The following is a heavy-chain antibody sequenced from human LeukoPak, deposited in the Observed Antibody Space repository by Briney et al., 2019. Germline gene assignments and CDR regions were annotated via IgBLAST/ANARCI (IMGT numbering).Heavy chain of an antibody. CDR1: GFTFSGSA. CDR3: ARDQATEASYYYYYYMDV. J-gene: IGHJ6*03. Sequence: GGSLRLSCAASGFTFSGSAMHWVRQASGKGLEWVGRIRSKANSYATAYAASVKGRFTISRDDSKDTAYLQMNSLKTEDTAVYYCARDQATEASYYYYYYMDVWGKGTTVTVSS. V-gene: IGHV3-73*01. CDR2: IRSKANSYAT.